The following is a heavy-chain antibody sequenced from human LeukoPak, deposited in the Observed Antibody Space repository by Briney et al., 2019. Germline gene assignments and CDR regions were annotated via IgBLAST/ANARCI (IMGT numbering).Heavy chain of an antibody. J-gene: IGHJ4*02. CDR3: ARKTYYYGSGSYPLDY. CDR1: GYTFTSYG. Sequence: GASVKVSCKASGYTFTSYGISWVRQAPGQGLEWMGWISAYDGNTNNAQKLQGSVTMTTDTSTSTAYMELRSLRSDDTAVYYCARKTYYYGSGSYPLDYWGQGTLVTVSS. D-gene: IGHD3-10*01. V-gene: IGHV1-18*04. CDR2: ISAYDGNT.